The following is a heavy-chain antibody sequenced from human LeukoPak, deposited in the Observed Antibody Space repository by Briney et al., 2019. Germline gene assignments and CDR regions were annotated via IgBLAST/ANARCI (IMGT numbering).Heavy chain of an antibody. V-gene: IGHV3-23*01. CDR2: ISDSGSNT. J-gene: IGHJ4*02. CDR1: GFSFSNYG. Sequence: PGGSLRLSCVASGFSFSNYGMSWVRQTPGKGLEWVSVISDSGSNTYYADSVKGRFTISRDNSKNTLYLQINSLRAEDTALYHCAKERSLNGGYSDGYFDHWGQGTLVAVSS. D-gene: IGHD4-23*01. CDR3: AKERSLNGGYSDGYFDH.